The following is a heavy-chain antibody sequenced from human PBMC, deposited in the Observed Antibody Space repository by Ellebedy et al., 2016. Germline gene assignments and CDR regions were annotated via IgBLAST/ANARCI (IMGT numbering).Heavy chain of an antibody. CDR3: ARRGLRFVSYFAMDV. D-gene: IGHD2-21*02. CDR2: VTPNSGQT. J-gene: IGHJ6*02. V-gene: IGHV1-8*01. CDR1: GYTFTDHD. Sequence: ASVKVSXXASGYTFTDHDINWVQQATGQGLEWMGWVTPNSGQTGYAQKFQSRVTMTSDTSITTVYMELSSLRSEDTAVYYCARRGLRFVSYFAMDVWGQGTTVTVSS.